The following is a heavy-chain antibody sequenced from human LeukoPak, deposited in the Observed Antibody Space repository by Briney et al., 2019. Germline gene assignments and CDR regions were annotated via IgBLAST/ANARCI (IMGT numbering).Heavy chain of an antibody. CDR1: GYNFISYY. CDR2: INPSGGST. CDR3: AQEDVVLVDAVRYYYYGMDV. V-gene: IGHV1-46*01. Sequence: ASVKVSCKASGYNFISYYMHWVRQAPGQGLEWVGIINPSGGSTSYAQKFQDRVTMTRDTSTSTVYMELSSLKSEDTAVYYCAQEDVVLVDAVRYYYYGMDVWGQGTTVTVSS. J-gene: IGHJ6*02. D-gene: IGHD2-8*01.